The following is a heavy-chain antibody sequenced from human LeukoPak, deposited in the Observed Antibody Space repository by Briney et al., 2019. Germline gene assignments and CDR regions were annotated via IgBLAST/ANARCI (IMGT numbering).Heavy chain of an antibody. D-gene: IGHD3-10*01. CDR1: RYTFTGYY. CDR2: INPNSGGT. J-gene: IGHJ3*02. V-gene: IGHV1-2*02. Sequence: ASVKVSCKASRYTFTGYYMHWVRQAPGQGLEWMGWINPNSGGTNYAQKFQGRVTMTRDTSISTAYMELRRLRSDDTAVYYCARVITMVRGVTPGAFDIWGQGTMVTVSS. CDR3: ARVITMVRGVTPGAFDI.